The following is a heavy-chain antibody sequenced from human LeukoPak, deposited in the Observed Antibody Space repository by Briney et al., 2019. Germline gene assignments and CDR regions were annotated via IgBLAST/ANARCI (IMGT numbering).Heavy chain of an antibody. Sequence: SETLSLTCSVSGRSISSYYWSCIREPAGKGLEWIGHIYNSGSTNYNPSLKGRVTMSVATSKNQFSLHLSSVTAADTAVYYCARSAFLVTAPGLYYFDYWGQGTLVAVSS. J-gene: IGHJ4*02. CDR2: IYNSGST. D-gene: IGHD6-13*01. V-gene: IGHV4-4*07. CDR1: GRSISSYY. CDR3: ARSAFLVTAPGLYYFDY.